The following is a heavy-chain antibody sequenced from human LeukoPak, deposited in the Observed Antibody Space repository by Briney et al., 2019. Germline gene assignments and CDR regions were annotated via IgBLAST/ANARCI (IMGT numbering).Heavy chain of an antibody. D-gene: IGHD1-1*01. J-gene: IGHJ4*02. V-gene: IGHV3-30*02. CDR1: GFTFSSCG. Sequence: GGSLRLSCAASGFTFSSCGMHWVRQAPGKGLEWVAFIRYDGSNKYYADSVKGRFTISRDNSKDTLYLQMYSLRAEDTAVYYCAKVEGASKASVYWGQGALVTVSS. CDR2: IRYDGSNK. CDR3: AKVEGASKASVY.